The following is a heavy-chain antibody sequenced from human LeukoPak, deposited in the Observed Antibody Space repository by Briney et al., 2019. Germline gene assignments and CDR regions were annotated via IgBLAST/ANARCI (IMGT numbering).Heavy chain of an antibody. CDR2: ISSSGSTI. V-gene: IGHV3-11*01. J-gene: IGHJ4*02. CDR3: ARDLSSIAARGPFGY. Sequence: PGGSLRLSCAASGFTFSDYYMSWIRQAPGKGLEWVSYISSSGSTIYYADSVKGRFTISRDTAKNSLYLQMNSLRAEDTAVYYCARDLSSIAARGPFGYWGQGTLVTVSS. CDR1: GFTFSDYY. D-gene: IGHD6-6*01.